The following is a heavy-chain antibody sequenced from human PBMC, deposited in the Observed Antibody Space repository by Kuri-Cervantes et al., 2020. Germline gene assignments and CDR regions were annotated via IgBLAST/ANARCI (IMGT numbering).Heavy chain of an antibody. D-gene: IGHD5-18*01. V-gene: IGHV3-7*01. CDR2: MKRDGSES. J-gene: IGHJ4*02. CDR3: ARLDTAMGGRAY. Sequence: LSLTCAVSGFTSNNYWMSWVRQAPGKGLEWVAMMKRDGSESYYVDSVTGRFTISRDNAKNSLYLQMNSLRAEDTAMYYCARLDTAMGGRAYWGQGTLVTVSS. CDR1: GFTSNNYW.